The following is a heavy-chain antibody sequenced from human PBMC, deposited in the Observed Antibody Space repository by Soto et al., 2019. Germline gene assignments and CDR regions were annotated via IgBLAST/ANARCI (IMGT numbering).Heavy chain of an antibody. CDR3: AKGGAIVATGTRVYLYNAMDV. CDR2: INPNSGDT. D-gene: IGHD5-12*01. V-gene: IGHV1-2*02. J-gene: IGHJ6*02. CDR1: GYTFTGYY. Sequence: ASVKVSCKASGYTFTGYYVHWVRQAPGQGLEWMGWINPNSGDTYLAQRFQGRVTMNRDTSIGTAYMELRGLTSDDTAEYYCAKGGAIVATGTRVYLYNAMDVWGQGTTVTVSS.